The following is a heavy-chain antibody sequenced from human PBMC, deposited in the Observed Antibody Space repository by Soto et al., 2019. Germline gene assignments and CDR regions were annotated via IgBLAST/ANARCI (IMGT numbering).Heavy chain of an antibody. CDR1: GDSITSFY. Sequence: QVQLRESGPGLVRPSETLSLTCSVSGDSITSFYWTWIRQPAGKGLEWVGRIYITGNTNYNPSLKVRLTMSVDTSKKQFSLKLTSVTAADTAVYYCALGQWELPDFWGQGTLVTVSS. D-gene: IGHD1-26*01. J-gene: IGHJ4*02. CDR3: ALGQWELPDF. CDR2: IYITGNT. V-gene: IGHV4-4*07.